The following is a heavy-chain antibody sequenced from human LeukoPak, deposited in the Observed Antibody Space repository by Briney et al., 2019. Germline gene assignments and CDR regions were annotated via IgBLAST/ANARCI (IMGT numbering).Heavy chain of an antibody. D-gene: IGHD3-22*01. V-gene: IGHV7-4-1*02. J-gene: IGHJ4*02. CDR2: INTNTGNP. CDR1: EYTFTSYA. CDR3: TRSDSSGYYLDY. Sequence: ASVKVSCKASEYTFTSYALNWVRQAPGQGLEWMGWINTNTGNPTYAQGFTGRFVFSSDTSVGTAYLQTNSLEAEDTAVYYCTRSDSSGYYLDYWGQGTLVTVSS.